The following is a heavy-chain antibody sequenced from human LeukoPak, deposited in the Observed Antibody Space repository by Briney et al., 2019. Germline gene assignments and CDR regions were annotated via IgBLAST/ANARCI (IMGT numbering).Heavy chain of an antibody. D-gene: IGHD1-26*01. J-gene: IGHJ4*02. Sequence: GASVKVSCKASGYTFTGYYMHWVRQAPGQGLEWMGWINPNSGGTNYAQKFQGRVTMTRDTSTSTVYMELSSLRSEDTAVYYCARDWGGEVGATATYRGQGTLVTVSS. CDR1: GYTFTGYY. CDR2: INPNSGGT. V-gene: IGHV1-2*02. CDR3: ARDWGGEVGATATY.